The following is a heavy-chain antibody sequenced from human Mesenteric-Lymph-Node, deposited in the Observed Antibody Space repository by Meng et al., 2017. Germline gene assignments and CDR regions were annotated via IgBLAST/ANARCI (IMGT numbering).Heavy chain of an antibody. D-gene: IGHD5-24*01. Sequence: GESLKISCAASGFTFSSYEMNWVRQAPGKGLEWVSSITRNCTYIYYSESVKGRFTIFRDDAKKSLYLQMNSLRAEDTAVYFCARDPVPDDSNNYWGQGALGTVS. J-gene: IGHJ4*02. CDR2: ITRNCTYI. CDR3: ARDPVPDDSNNY. CDR1: GFTFSSYE. V-gene: IGHV3-21*01.